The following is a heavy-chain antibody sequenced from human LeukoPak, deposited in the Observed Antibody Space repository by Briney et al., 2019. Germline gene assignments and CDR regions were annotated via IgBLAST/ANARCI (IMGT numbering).Heavy chain of an antibody. CDR3: AKEGFAGYCSSTSCYPEGY. J-gene: IGHJ4*02. Sequence: PGGSLRLSCAASGFTFSSYAMGWVRQAPGKGLEWVSSISGSGGSTYYADSVKGRFTISRDNSKNTLYLQMNSLRAEDTAVYYCAKEGFAGYCSSTSCYPEGYWGQGTLVTVSS. V-gene: IGHV3-23*01. CDR2: ISGSGGST. D-gene: IGHD2-2*03. CDR1: GFTFSSYA.